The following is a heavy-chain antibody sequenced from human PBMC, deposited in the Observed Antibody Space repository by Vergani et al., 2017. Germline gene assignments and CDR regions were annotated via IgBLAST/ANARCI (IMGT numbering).Heavy chain of an antibody. CDR2: IIPIFGTA. CDR1: GGTFSSYA. J-gene: IGHJ6*02. Sequence: VQLVQSGAEVKKPGSSVKVSCKASGGTFSSYAISWVRQAPGQGLEWMGRIIPIFGTANYAQKFQGRVTITADESTSTAYMELSSLRSEDTAVYYCARDQDIVVVPAALLSSYYYYGMDVWGQGTTVTVSS. CDR3: ARDQDIVVVPAALLSSYYYYGMDV. V-gene: IGHV1-69*18. D-gene: IGHD2-2*02.